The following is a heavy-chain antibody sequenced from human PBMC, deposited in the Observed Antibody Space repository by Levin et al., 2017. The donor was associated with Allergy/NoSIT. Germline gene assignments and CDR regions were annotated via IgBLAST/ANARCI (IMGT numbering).Heavy chain of an antibody. Sequence: GESLKISCKASGYTFTGYYMHWVRQAPGQGLEWMGWINPNSGGTNYAQKFQGRVTMTRDTSISTAYMELSRLRSDDTAVYYCARVRGVPFDPWGQGTLVTVSS. CDR1: GYTFTGYY. J-gene: IGHJ5*02. CDR2: INPNSGGT. D-gene: IGHD2-8*02. V-gene: IGHV1-2*02. CDR3: ARVRGVPFDP.